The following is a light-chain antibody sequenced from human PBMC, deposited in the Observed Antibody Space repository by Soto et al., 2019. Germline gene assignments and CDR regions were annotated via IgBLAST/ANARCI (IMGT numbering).Light chain of an antibody. CDR2: DVT. V-gene: IGLV2-14*01. CDR3: SSGTNSLIHVV. J-gene: IGLJ3*02. CDR1: SSDVGGYDY. Sequence: QSALTQPASVSGSPGQSITISCTGTSSDVGGYDYVSWYQQNPGKAPKLLISDVTDRASGVSHRFSGSKSGNTATLTISGLQAEDEADYYCSSGTNSLIHVVFGGGTKLTVL.